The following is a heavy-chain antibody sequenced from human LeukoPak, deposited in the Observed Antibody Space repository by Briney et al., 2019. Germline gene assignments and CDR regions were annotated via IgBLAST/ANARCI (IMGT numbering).Heavy chain of an antibody. V-gene: IGHV4-30-4*08. CDR2: IYYSGST. CDR3: AAFWSGYYVFAP. D-gene: IGHD3-3*01. J-gene: IGHJ5*02. CDR1: GGSISSGDYY. Sequence: SETLSLACTVSGGSISSGDYYWRWVRQPPGKGLEWLGYIYYSGSTYYNPSLKSRVTISVDTSKNQFSLKLSSVTAADTAVYYCAAFWSGYYVFAPWGQGTLVTVSS.